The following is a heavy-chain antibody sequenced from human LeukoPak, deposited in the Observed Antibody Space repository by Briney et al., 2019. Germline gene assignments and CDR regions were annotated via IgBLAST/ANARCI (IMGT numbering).Heavy chain of an antibody. Sequence: GGSLRLSCAASGFTCSRYSMNWVRQAPGKGLEWVASISSTSAFIYSADSVKGRFTISRDTAKNSLFLQMNSLRAEDTAIYYWARDYFDSSDYPQTYYYYYLDVWGKGTTVTVSS. V-gene: IGHV3-21*01. D-gene: IGHD3-22*01. CDR1: GFTCSRYS. CDR3: ARDYFDSSDYPQTYYYYYLDV. J-gene: IGHJ6*03. CDR2: ISSTSAFI.